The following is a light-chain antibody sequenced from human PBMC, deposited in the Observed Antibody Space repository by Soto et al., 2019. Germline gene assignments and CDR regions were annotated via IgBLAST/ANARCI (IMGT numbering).Light chain of an antibody. V-gene: IGKV1-6*01. CDR1: LGIRND. J-gene: IGKJ1*01. CDR2: AAS. CDR3: LQDYNYPWT. Sequence: AIQMTQSPFSLSASVGDRVTITCRASLGIRNDLGWYQQKPGKAPKLLIYAASSLQSGVPSRFSGSGSGTDFTLTISSLQPEDFATYYCLQDYNYPWTFGQGTKVEIK.